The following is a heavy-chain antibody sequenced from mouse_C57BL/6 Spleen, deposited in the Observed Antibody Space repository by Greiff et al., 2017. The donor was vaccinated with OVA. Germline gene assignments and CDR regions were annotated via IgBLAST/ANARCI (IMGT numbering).Heavy chain of an antibody. CDR1: GYTFTSYG. V-gene: IGHV1-81*01. CDR2: IYPRSGNT. Sequence: QVQLKQSGAELARPGASVKLSCKASGYTFTSYGISWVKQRTGQGLEWIGEIYPRSGNTYYNEKFKGKATLTADKSSSTAYMELRSLTSEDSAVYFCARNYGSSRPSYYAMDYWGQGTSVTVSS. CDR3: ARNYGSSRPSYYAMDY. D-gene: IGHD1-1*01. J-gene: IGHJ4*01.